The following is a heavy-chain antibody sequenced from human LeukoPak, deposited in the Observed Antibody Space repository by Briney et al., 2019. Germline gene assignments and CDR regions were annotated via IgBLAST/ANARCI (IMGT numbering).Heavy chain of an antibody. CDR2: IYYSGST. V-gene: IGHV4-59*01. Sequence: PSETLSLTCTVSGGSIRSYYWTWIRQPPGKGLECIGYIYYSGSTNYNPSLKSRVTISVDTSKNQFSLKLSSVTAADTAVYHCARLDSSSYYPLDYWGQGTLVTVSS. J-gene: IGHJ4*02. CDR1: GGSIRSYY. CDR3: ARLDSSSYYPLDY. D-gene: IGHD3-22*01.